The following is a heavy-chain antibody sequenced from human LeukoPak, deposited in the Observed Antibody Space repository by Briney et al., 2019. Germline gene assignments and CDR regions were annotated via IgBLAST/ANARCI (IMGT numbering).Heavy chain of an antibody. J-gene: IGHJ5*02. Sequence: GGSLRLSCAASGFTFDDYAMHWVRQAPGKGLEGVSGISWNSGSIGYADSVKGRFTISRDNAKNSLYLQMNSLRAEDMALYYCAKGPGAYYYGSGRFDPWGQGTLVTVSS. CDR3: AKGPGAYYYGSGRFDP. CDR1: GFTFDDYA. D-gene: IGHD3-10*01. CDR2: ISWNSGSI. V-gene: IGHV3-9*03.